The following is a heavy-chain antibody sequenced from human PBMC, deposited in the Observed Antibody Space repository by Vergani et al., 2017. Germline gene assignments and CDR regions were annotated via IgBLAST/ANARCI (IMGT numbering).Heavy chain of an antibody. J-gene: IGHJ5*02. CDR2: ISNSGST. CDR3: ARYYGSGTRGDYFDP. V-gene: IGHV4-30-4*08. Sequence: QVQLQESGPRLVKPLQTLSLTCTVSGGSISSGDYYWSWLRQSPGKALEWIGYISNSGSTFFNPSLKSRVTLSVDTSQNRFSLRLTSVTAADTAVCYCARYYGSGTRGDYFDPWGQGSLVTVSS. D-gene: IGHD3-10*01. CDR1: GGSISSGDYY.